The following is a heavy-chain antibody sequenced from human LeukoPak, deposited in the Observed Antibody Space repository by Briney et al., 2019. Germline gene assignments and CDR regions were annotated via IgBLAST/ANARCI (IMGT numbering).Heavy chain of an antibody. CDR2: INPNSGGT. Sequence: ALVKVSCKASGYTFTDYYMHWVRQAPGQGLEWMGRINPNSGGTNYAQKFQGRVTLTRDTSISTVYMELSSLRSDDTAVYYCARVLGSGWPLDYWGQGTLVTVSS. CDR1: GYTFTDYY. V-gene: IGHV1-2*06. J-gene: IGHJ4*02. D-gene: IGHD6-19*01. CDR3: ARVLGSGWPLDY.